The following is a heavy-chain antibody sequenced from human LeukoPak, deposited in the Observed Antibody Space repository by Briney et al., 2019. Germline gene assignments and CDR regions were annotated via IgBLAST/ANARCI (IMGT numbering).Heavy chain of an antibody. J-gene: IGHJ4*02. CDR1: GYSFTSYW. D-gene: IGHD3-9*01. CDR2: IYPGDSDT. CDR3: ARSQYNDILTGYYGGGYYFDY. Sequence: GESLKISCKGSGYSFTSYWIGWVRQMPGKGLEWMGIIYPGDSDTRYSPSFQGQVTISADKSISTAYLQWSSLKASDTAMYYCARSQYNDILTGYYGGGYYFDYWGQGTLVTVSS. V-gene: IGHV5-51*01.